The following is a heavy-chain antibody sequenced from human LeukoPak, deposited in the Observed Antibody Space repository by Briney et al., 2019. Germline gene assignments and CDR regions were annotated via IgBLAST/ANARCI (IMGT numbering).Heavy chain of an antibody. Sequence: PGGSLRLSCAASGFAFASFALSWVRQAPGKGPEWVSTITGSGGNTYYADSVKGRFTVSRDNSKNTLYLQMNSLRAEDTAVYYCARGGSMIVTGADAFDIWGQGTMVTVSS. V-gene: IGHV3-23*01. J-gene: IGHJ3*02. CDR2: ITGSGGNT. CDR1: GFAFASFA. D-gene: IGHD3-22*01. CDR3: ARGGSMIVTGADAFDI.